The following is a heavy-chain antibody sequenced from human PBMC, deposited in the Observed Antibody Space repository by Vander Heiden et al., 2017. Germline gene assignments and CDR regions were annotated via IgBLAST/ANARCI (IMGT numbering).Heavy chain of an antibody. V-gene: IGHV3-7*01. CDR1: GFTFSRYW. D-gene: IGHD1-26*01. CDR3: AKDEQRRGSSFPYI. Sequence: EVQLEESGGGLVQPGGSLRLSCAASGFTFSRYWMSWVRQAPGKGLEWVANTKQDGSEKNYMDSVKGRFTISRDNAKNTLYLQMSSLRVEDTATYYCAKDEQRRGSSFPYIWGQGALVTVSS. CDR2: TKQDGSEK. J-gene: IGHJ4*02.